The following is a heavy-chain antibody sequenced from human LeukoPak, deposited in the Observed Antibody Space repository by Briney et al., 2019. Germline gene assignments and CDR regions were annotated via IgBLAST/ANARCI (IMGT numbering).Heavy chain of an antibody. J-gene: IGHJ4*02. V-gene: IGHV1-18*01. CDR1: GYTFTSYG. D-gene: IGHD6-13*01. CDR2: ISAYNGNT. CDR3: ASGGLAAAGYYFDY. Sequence: GASVKVSCKASGYTFTSYGISWVRQAPGQGLEWMGWISAYNGNTNYAQKLQGRVTMNTNTSTSTAYMELRSLRSDDTAVYYCASGGLAAAGYYFDYWGQGTLVTVSS.